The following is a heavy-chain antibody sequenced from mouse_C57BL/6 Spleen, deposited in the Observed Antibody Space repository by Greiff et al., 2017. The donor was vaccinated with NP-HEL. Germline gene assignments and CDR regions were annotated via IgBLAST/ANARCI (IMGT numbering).Heavy chain of an antibody. Sequence: VQLQQSDAELVKPGASVKISCKVSGYTFTDYTIHWMKQRPEQGLEWIGYIYPRDGSTKYNEKFKGKATLTADKSSSTAYMQLNSLTSEDSAVDFCARYYYGSSYNWYFDVWGTGTTVTVSS. CDR2: IYPRDGST. V-gene: IGHV1-78*01. CDR3: ARYYYGSSYNWYFDV. D-gene: IGHD1-1*01. CDR1: GYTFTDYT. J-gene: IGHJ1*03.